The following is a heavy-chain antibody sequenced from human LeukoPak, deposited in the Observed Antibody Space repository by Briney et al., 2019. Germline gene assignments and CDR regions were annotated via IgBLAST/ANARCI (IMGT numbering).Heavy chain of an antibody. D-gene: IGHD5-24*01. Sequence: SETLSLTCGVYGESFSGDYWSWIRQPPGKGLEWIGEINQSGSTNYIPSLKSRVTISVDTSKNQFSLKLISVTAADTAVYYCARGRWLQYETWGRGTLVTVSS. J-gene: IGHJ5*02. CDR2: INQSGST. CDR3: ARGRWLQYET. CDR1: GESFSGDY. V-gene: IGHV4-34*01.